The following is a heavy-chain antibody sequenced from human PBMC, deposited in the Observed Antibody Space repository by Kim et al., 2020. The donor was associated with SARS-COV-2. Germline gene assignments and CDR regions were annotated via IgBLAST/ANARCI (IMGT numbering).Heavy chain of an antibody. CDR2: ITTYNGNT. CDR3: ARRPYSGYHLIY. CDR1: GYTFTDYA. V-gene: IGHV1-18*04. Sequence: ASVKVSCKASGYTFTDYAINWVRQAPGQRLEWMGWITTYNGNTLDAQKFQGRISMTTDTSASTAYLELRSLTFDDTAFYYCARRPYSGYHLIYWGQGTLV. D-gene: IGHD5-12*01. J-gene: IGHJ1*01.